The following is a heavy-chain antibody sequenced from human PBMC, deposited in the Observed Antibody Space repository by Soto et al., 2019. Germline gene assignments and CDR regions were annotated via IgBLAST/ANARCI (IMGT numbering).Heavy chain of an antibody. V-gene: IGHV3-33*01. CDR1: GFIFGGTA. CDR3: ARSGYCRADNCNLRGPFDY. CDR2: IWGDGSTE. Sequence: GGSLRLCCAASGFIFGGTAMHWVRQAPGKGLEWVAAIWGDGSTEKYADSVKGRFSLSRDNSKNTLYLQMNSLRAEDTAVYYCARSGYCRADNCNLRGPFDYWGQGTLVTVSS. J-gene: IGHJ4*02. D-gene: IGHD2-15*01.